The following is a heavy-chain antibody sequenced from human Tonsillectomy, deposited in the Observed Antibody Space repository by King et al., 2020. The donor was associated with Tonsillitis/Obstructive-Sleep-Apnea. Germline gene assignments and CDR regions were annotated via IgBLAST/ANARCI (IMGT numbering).Heavy chain of an antibody. Sequence: VQLVESGGGVVQPGRSLRLSCAASGFTFSSYDMHWVRQAPGKGLEWVAVIWYDGSNKYYADSVKGRFTISRDNSKNTLYLQMNGLRAEDTAVYYCARSPYSSAWCYFDYWGQGTLVTVSS. D-gene: IGHD6-19*01. V-gene: IGHV3-33*01. CDR1: GFTFSSYD. J-gene: IGHJ4*02. CDR3: ARSPYSSAWCYFDY. CDR2: IWYDGSNK.